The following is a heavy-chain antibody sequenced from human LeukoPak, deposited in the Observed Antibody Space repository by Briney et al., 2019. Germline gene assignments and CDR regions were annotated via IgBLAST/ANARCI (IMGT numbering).Heavy chain of an antibody. Sequence: PGGSLRLSCAASGFTVSSNYMSWVRQAPGKGLEWVSVIYSGGSTYYADSVRDRFTICRANAKNTMYLQMNSLRAEDTAVYYCAKRASGSGTSLSYFDYWGQGTLVTVSS. J-gene: IGHJ4*02. CDR3: AKRASGSGTSLSYFDY. CDR2: IYSGGST. CDR1: GFTVSSNY. D-gene: IGHD3-10*01. V-gene: IGHV3-66*01.